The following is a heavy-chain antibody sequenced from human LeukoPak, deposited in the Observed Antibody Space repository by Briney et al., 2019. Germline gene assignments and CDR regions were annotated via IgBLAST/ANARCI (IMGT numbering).Heavy chain of an antibody. CDR1: GASISSCY. CDR2: ISYSGST. CDR3: TRGSVVAANFDY. Sequence: SETLSLTCTVSGASISSCYWSWIRQPPGKGLEWIGYISYSGSTNYIPSLKSRVTISVDTSKKQFSLKLSSVTAADTAVYYCTRGSVVAANFDYWGQGTLVTVPS. J-gene: IGHJ4*02. V-gene: IGHV4-59*01. D-gene: IGHD2-15*01.